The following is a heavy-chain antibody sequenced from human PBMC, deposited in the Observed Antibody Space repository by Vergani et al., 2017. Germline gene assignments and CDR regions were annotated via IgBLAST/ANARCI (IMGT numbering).Heavy chain of an antibody. CDR3: ARGSRAEGGSGPDK. D-gene: IGHD6-13*01. CDR1: GGSVRNSIGYY. CDR2: IFSSGTT. Sequence: QVQLQESGPGLVKPSQTLSLSCTVSGGSVRNSIGYYWTWIRQPAGKTLEWIGEIFSSGTTNYHPSFKNRVTMSVDTSKNQFSLKLNSVTAADTAVYYCARGSRAEGGSGPDKWGQGTLVTVSS. J-gene: IGHJ4*02. V-gene: IGHV4-61*02.